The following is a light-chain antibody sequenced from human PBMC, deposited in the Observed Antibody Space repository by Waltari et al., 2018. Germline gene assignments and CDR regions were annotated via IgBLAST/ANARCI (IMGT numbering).Light chain of an antibody. CDR3: HLYGSART. CDR2: GFS. V-gene: IGKV3-20*01. J-gene: IGKJ4*01. CDR1: QSVTNNY. Sequence: NVLTQSPGTLSLSPGERATLSCRASQSVTNNYLAWYQQQPGQAPRLLIYGFSSRATGIPDRFSGSGSGTDCTLTIGRLEPEDSAVYFCHLYGSARTFGGGTRVEIK.